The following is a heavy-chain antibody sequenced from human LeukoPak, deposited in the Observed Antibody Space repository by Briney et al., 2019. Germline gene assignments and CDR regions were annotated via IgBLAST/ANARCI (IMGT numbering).Heavy chain of an antibody. D-gene: IGHD3-3*01. Sequence: SETLSLTCTVSGGSISSYYWSWIRQPPGKGLEWIGYIYYSGSTNYNPSLKSRVTISVDTSKNQFSLKLSSVTAADTAVYYCARAAWSGYYRYYYYGMDVWGQGTTVTVSS. CDR2: IYYSGST. V-gene: IGHV4-59*01. J-gene: IGHJ6*02. CDR3: ARAAWSGYYRYYYYGMDV. CDR1: GGSISSYY.